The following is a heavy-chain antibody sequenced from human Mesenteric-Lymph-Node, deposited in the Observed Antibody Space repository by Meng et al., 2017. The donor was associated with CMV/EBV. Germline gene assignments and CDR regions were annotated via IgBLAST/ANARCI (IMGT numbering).Heavy chain of an antibody. CDR1: GFTFSTFD. J-gene: IGHJ4*02. CDR3: ARDLAVFGVVSDDY. D-gene: IGHD3-3*01. V-gene: IGHV3-21*06. Sequence: GGSLRLSCAASGFTFSTFDMNWVRQAPGKGLEWVSSISRSSTYIFYADSVKGRFTISRDNAKNSLYLQMNSLRVEDTAVYYCARDLAVFGVVSDDYWGQGTLVTVSS. CDR2: ISRSSTYI.